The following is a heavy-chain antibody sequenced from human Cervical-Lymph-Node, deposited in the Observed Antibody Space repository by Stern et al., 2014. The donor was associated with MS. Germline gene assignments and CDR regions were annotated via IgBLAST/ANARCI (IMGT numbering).Heavy chain of an antibody. CDR2: IIPIFGTA. CDR1: GGTFSSYA. CDR3: AILYSSSSQNFDY. J-gene: IGHJ4*02. Sequence: VQLVQSGAEVKKPGSSVKVSCKASGGTFSSYAISWVRQAPGQGLEWMGGIIPIFGTANYAKKFQGRVTIPADEPTSTAYRELSSLRSEDPAVYYCAILYSSSSQNFDYWGRGPLVTVSS. D-gene: IGHD6-6*01. V-gene: IGHV1-69*01.